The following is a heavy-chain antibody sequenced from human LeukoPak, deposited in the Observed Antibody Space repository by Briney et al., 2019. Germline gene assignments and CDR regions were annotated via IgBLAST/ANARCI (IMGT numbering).Heavy chain of an antibody. CDR1: GFTVSSNY. J-gene: IGHJ4*02. CDR2: IYSGGST. Sequence: PGGSLRLSCAASGFTVSSNYMSWVRQAPGKGLEWVSVIYSGGSTYYADSVKGRFTISRDNAKNSLYLQMNSLRAEDTAVYYCARDAAYCGGDCYPYFDYWGQGTLVTVSS. CDR3: ARDAAYCGGDCYPYFDY. D-gene: IGHD2-21*02. V-gene: IGHV3-53*01.